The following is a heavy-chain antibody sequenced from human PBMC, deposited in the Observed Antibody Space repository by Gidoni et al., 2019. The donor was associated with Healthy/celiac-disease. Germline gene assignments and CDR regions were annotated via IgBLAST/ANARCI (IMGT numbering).Heavy chain of an antibody. CDR2: IIPILGIA. CDR3: ARDVGSSSRTNGFDP. Sequence: QVQLVQSGAEVKKPGSSVKVSCKASGGNFSSYAISWLRQAPGQGLEWMGRIIPILGIANYAQKFQGRVTITADKSTSTAYMELSSLRSEDTAVYYCARDVGSSSRTNGFDPWCQGTLVTVSS. V-gene: IGHV1-69*04. J-gene: IGHJ5*02. D-gene: IGHD6-13*01. CDR1: GGNFSSYA.